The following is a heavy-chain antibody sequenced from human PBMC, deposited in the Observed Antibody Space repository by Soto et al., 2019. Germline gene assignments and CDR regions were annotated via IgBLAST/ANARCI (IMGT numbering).Heavy chain of an antibody. J-gene: IGHJ5*02. CDR1: GYTFTNYE. D-gene: IGHD3-10*01. CDR3: ARMASSGSLNWFDP. CDR2: MNSGSGNT. V-gene: IGHV1-8*01. Sequence: QEQLVQSGAEVKKPGASVKVSCKASGYTFTNYEISWVRQATGQGLEWMGWMNSGSGNTGYAYKLQRSVNMTRNIYISTDYMELSRLGSDDTAIYYCARMASSGSLNWFDPWGPGTLVSVSS.